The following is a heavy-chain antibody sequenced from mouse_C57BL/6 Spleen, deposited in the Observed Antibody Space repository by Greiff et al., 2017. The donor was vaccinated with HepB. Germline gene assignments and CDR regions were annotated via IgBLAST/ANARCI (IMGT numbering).Heavy chain of an antibody. CDR2: ISDGGSYT. J-gene: IGHJ4*01. CDR3: ARDRGYDYDGVYALDY. D-gene: IGHD2-4*01. V-gene: IGHV5-4*01. Sequence: EVQLVESGGGLVKPGGSLKLSCAASGFTFSSYAMSWVRQTPEKRLEWVATISDGGSYTYYPDNVKGRFTISRDNAKNNLYLQMSQLTSEDTAMYYCARDRGYDYDGVYALDYWGKGTSVTVSS. CDR1: GFTFSSYA.